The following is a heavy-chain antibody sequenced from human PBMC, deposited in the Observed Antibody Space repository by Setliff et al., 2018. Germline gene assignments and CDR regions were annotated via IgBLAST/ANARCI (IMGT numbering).Heavy chain of an antibody. D-gene: IGHD2-15*01. CDR1: GSSFSSYS. CDR2: KYYSGST. V-gene: IGHV4-59*08. Sequence: SETLSLTCTVSGSSFSSYSWSWIRQPPGKGLEWIGYKYYSGSTNSNPSLKSRVTISVDTSKNQFSLNLNSVTAADTAIYYCARGLNSDSWTFAYWGQGSLVTVSS. CDR3: ARGLNSDSWTFAY. J-gene: IGHJ4*02.